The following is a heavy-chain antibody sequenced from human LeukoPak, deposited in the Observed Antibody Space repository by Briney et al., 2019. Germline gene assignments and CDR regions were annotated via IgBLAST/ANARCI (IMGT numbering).Heavy chain of an antibody. Sequence: SETLSLTCAVYGGSFSGYYWTWIRQPPGKGLEWIGYISYSGTPYYNPSLNSRVTISLDTSKNQLSLRLNSVTAADTAMYYCARDRYGDFEDYWGQGTLVTVSS. J-gene: IGHJ4*02. D-gene: IGHD4-17*01. CDR2: ISYSGTP. V-gene: IGHV4-30-4*08. CDR1: GGSFSGYY. CDR3: ARDRYGDFEDY.